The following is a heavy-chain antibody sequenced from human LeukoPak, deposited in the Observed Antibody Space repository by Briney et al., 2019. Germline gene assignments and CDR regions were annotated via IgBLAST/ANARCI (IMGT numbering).Heavy chain of an antibody. Sequence: GGSLRLSCAASGFTFSTCSMNWVRQAPGKGLEWVSSISSSSSYIYYADSVKGRFTIFRDNSKNTLYLQLNSLRAEDTAVYYCAKWFWVRHRPYGMDVWGQGTTVTVSS. CDR3: AKWFWVRHRPYGMDV. CDR2: ISSSSSYI. J-gene: IGHJ6*02. CDR1: GFTFSTCS. D-gene: IGHD3-10*01. V-gene: IGHV3-21*04.